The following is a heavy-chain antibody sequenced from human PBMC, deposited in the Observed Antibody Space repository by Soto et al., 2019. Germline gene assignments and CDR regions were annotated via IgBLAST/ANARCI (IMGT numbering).Heavy chain of an antibody. J-gene: IGHJ5*02. D-gene: IGHD3-9*01. CDR3: ARAVYDILTGHSDWFDP. CDR1: GGSVSSGNYY. CDR2: IYYSGST. V-gene: IGHV4-31*03. Sequence: QVQLQESGPGLVKPSQTLSLTCTVSGGSVSSGNYYWSWIRQHPGKGLEWIGYIYYSGSTYYNPSLKSRVTISVDTSKNQFSLKLSSVTAADTAVYYCARAVYDILTGHSDWFDPWGQGTLVTVSS.